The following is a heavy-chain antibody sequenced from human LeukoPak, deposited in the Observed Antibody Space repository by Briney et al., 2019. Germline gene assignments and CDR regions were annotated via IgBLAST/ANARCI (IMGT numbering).Heavy chain of an antibody. D-gene: IGHD6-13*01. J-gene: IGHJ4*02. CDR3: ARGSSSWYYFDY. CDR2: IYYSGST. CDR1: GGSISSSSYY. Sequence: SVTLSLTCTVSGGSISSSSYYWGWIRQPPGKGLEWIGSIYYSGSTYYNPSLKSRVTISVDTSKNQFSLKLSSVTAADTAVYYCARGSSSWYYFDYWGQGTLVTVSS. V-gene: IGHV4-39*01.